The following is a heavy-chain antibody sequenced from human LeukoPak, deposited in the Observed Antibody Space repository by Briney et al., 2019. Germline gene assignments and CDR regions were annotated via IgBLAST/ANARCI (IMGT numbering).Heavy chain of an antibody. V-gene: IGHV1-69*05. CDR2: IFPIFGTA. CDR1: GGTFSSYS. Sequence: GASVKVSCKASGGTFSSYSISWVRQAPGHGLEWMGRIFPIFGTANYAQKFQGRVTITTDESTSTAYMELSSLRSEDTAVYYCATQLNYYYGSGSPGIFDYWGQGTLVTVSS. CDR3: ATQLNYYYGSGSPGIFDY. D-gene: IGHD3-10*01. J-gene: IGHJ4*02.